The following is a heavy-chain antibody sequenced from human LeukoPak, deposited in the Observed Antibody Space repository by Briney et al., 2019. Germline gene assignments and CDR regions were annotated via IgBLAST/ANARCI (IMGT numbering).Heavy chain of an antibody. Sequence: GASLRLSCAASGFIFSSYSMNWVRQAPGKGLEWVSYISSSSSYIYYADSVKGRFTISRDNAENSLYLQMNSLRAEDTAVYYCARDPGGSYPQFGYWGQGTLVTVSS. D-gene: IGHD1-26*01. CDR1: GFIFSSYS. CDR3: ARDPGGSYPQFGY. J-gene: IGHJ4*02. V-gene: IGHV3-21*04. CDR2: ISSSSSYI.